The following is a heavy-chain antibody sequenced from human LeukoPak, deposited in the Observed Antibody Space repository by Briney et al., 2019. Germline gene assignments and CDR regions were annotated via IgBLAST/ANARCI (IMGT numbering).Heavy chain of an antibody. CDR2: ICGSGDNT. CDR1: GYPFSGYA. Sequence: PGGSLRLSCAASGYPFSGYAMSWVRQAPGKGLEWVSVICGSGDNTYYADSVEGRFTISRDKSKDTLYLQMNSLRADDTAVYYCAKSWKDFGVRIMPDGFNNWGQGTLVTLSS. D-gene: IGHD3-3*01. J-gene: IGHJ4*02. CDR3: AKSWKDFGVRIMPDGFNN. V-gene: IGHV3-23*01.